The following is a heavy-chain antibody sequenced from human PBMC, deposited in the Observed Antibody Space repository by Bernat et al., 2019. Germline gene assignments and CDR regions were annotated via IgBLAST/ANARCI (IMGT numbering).Heavy chain of an antibody. CDR3: ARSRGYSSLGNWFDP. Sequence: QVQLVESGGDVVQPGRSLRLSCAASGFTFSSYAMHWVRQAPGKGLEWVAVISYDGSNKYYADSVKGRFTISRDNSKNTLYLQMNSLRAEDTAVYYCARSRGYSSLGNWFDPWGQGTLVTVSS. CDR2: ISYDGSNK. V-gene: IGHV3-30-3*01. CDR1: GFTFSSYA. D-gene: IGHD6-19*01. J-gene: IGHJ5*02.